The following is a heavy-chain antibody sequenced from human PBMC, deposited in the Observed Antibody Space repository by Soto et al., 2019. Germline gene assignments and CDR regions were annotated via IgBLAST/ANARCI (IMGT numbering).Heavy chain of an antibody. CDR1: GYTFTSYG. D-gene: IGHD3-22*01. V-gene: IGHV1-69*13. Sequence: SVKVSCKASGYTFTSYGISWVRQAPGQGLEWMGGIIPMFGTANYAQRFQDRVTITADESTNTVYMELSSLRSEDTAVYYCARSSGYYYLEYWGQGTLVTAPQ. CDR3: ARSSGYYYLEY. CDR2: IIPMFGTA. J-gene: IGHJ4*02.